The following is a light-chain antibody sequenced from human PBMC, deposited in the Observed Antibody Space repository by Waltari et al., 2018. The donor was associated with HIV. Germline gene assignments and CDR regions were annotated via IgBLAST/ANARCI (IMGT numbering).Light chain of an antibody. V-gene: IGKV1-13*02. CDR2: DAS. J-gene: IGKJ4*01. CDR1: QGIGHT. Sequence: AIQLTQSPSSLSASVGDRVTLTCRASQGIGHTLAWYQQEPGKPPKVRIFDASNLEGGVSSRFSGSGSGTEFTLTINSLQPEDFATYFCQQLNSYPNTFGGGTKVEIK. CDR3: QQLNSYPNT.